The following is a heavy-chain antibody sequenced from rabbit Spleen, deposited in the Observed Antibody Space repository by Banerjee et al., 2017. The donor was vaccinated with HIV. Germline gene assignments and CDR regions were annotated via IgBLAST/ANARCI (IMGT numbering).Heavy chain of an antibody. CDR2: IYGGSSTST. D-gene: IGHD2-1*01. V-gene: IGHV1S40*01. J-gene: IGHJ4*01. CDR3: ARGSAAMTMVITGYYLTL. Sequence: QSLEESGGDLVKPGSSLALTCTASGFSFSSSYYMCWVRQAPGKGLECIACIYGGSSTSTYYANWAKGRFTISKTSSTTVTLQMTSLTAADTATYFCARGSAAMTMVITGYYLTLWGPGTLVTVS. CDR1: GFSFSSSYY.